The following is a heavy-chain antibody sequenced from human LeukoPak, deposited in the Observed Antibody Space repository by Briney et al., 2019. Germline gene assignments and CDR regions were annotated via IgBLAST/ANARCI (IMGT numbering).Heavy chain of an antibody. CDR3: ARAPIYCSSTSCFSIDY. J-gene: IGHJ4*02. V-gene: IGHV4-30-4*08. D-gene: IGHD2-2*01. CDR2: IYYSGST. CDR1: GGSISSGDYY. Sequence: TLSLTCTVSGGSISSGDYYWSWIRQPPGKGLEWIGYIYYSGSTYYNPSLKSRVTISVDTSKNQFSLKLSSVTAADTAVYYCARAPIYCSSTSCFSIDYWGQGTLVTVSS.